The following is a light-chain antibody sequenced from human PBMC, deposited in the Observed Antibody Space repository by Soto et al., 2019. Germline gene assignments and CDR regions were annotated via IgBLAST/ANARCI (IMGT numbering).Light chain of an antibody. J-gene: IGLJ2*01. CDR2: EGS. CDR3: CSYAGSGTLL. V-gene: IGLV2-23*01. Sequence: QSALTQPASVSGSPGQSITISCTGTSSDVGNYNLVSWYQQHPGKAPKLMIYEGSKRPSGVSNRFSGSKSGNTASLTISGXXAXXXXXXYCCSYAGSGTLLFGGGTKLTVL. CDR1: SSDVGNYNL.